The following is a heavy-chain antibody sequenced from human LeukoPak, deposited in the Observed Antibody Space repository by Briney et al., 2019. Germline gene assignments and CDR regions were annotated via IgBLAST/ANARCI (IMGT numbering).Heavy chain of an antibody. CDR1: GGSISSYY. V-gene: IGHV4-59*01. D-gene: IGHD3-22*01. Sequence: SETLSLSCTVSGGSISSYYWSWIRQPPGKGLEWIGYIYYSGSTNYNPSLKSRVTISVDTSKNQFSLKLSSVTAADTAVYYCARDLLDSSGFDIWGQGTMVTVSS. J-gene: IGHJ3*02. CDR2: IYYSGST. CDR3: ARDLLDSSGFDI.